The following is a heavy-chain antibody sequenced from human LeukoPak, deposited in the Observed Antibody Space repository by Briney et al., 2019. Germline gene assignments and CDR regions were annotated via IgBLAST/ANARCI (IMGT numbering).Heavy chain of an antibody. J-gene: IGHJ4*02. D-gene: IGHD1-26*01. Sequence: PSETLSLTCTVSGGSISSSSYYWGWIRQRPGKGLEWIGSIYYSGSTYYNPSLKSRVTISVDTSKNQFSLKLSSVTAADTAVYYCARMSGSYFALDYWGQGTLVTVSS. CDR1: GGSISSSSYY. V-gene: IGHV4-39*01. CDR2: IYYSGST. CDR3: ARMSGSYFALDY.